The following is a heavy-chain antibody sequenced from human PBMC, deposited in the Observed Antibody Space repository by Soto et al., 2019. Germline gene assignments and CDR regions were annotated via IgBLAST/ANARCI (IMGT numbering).Heavy chain of an antibody. CDR2: INHSGST. CDR3: ARGGQSGYSYGYAARW. V-gene: IGHV4-34*01. J-gene: IGHJ4*02. CDR1: GGSFSGYY. D-gene: IGHD5-18*01. Sequence: PETLSLTCAVYGGSFSGYYWSWIRQPPGKGLEWIGEINHSGSTNYNPSLKSRVTISVDTSKNQFSLKLSSVTAADTAVYYCARGGQSGYSYGYAARWWGQGTLVTVSS.